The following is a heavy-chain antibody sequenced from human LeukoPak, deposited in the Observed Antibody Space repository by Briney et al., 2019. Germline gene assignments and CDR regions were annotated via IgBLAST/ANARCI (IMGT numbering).Heavy chain of an antibody. CDR3: ARVTVGFDY. D-gene: IGHD4-11*01. CDR2: ISYSGSA. V-gene: IGHV4-39*01. Sequence: SETLSLTCAVSGGSISSTSYYWGWIRQPPGKGLEWIGSISYSGSAYYNPSLKSRVTISVDTSKNQFSLQLSSVTAADTAVYFCARVTVGFDYWSQGTLVTVSS. CDR1: GGSISSTSYY. J-gene: IGHJ4*02.